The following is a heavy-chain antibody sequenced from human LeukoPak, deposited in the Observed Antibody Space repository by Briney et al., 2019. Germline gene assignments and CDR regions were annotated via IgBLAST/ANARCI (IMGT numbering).Heavy chain of an antibody. J-gene: IGHJ1*01. CDR2: ITSKSGFI. V-gene: IGHV3-9*01. D-gene: IGHD3-16*01. Sequence: GGSLRLSCAASGFTMDDYAMQWVRQGPGKGLEWVAGITSKSGFIAYADSVKGRFTISRDNAKNSLYLQMNSLRPDDTALYYCAKDLYTYSLQYFHHWGQGTLVTVSS. CDR1: GFTMDDYA. CDR3: AKDLYTYSLQYFHH.